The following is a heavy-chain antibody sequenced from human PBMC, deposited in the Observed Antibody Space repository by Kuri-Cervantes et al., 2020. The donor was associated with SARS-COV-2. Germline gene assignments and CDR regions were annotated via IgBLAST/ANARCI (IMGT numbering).Heavy chain of an antibody. CDR2: ISSSGSAI. CDR1: GFTFSSYE. Sequence: GGSLRLSCAASGFTFSSYEMHWVRQAPGKGLEWVSYISSSGSAIYYADSVKGRFTISRDNAKNSLYLQMNSLRGEDTAVYYCARESRDAYNLGSFDLWGRGTLVTVSS. D-gene: IGHD5-24*01. J-gene: IGHJ2*01. CDR3: ARESRDAYNLGSFDL. V-gene: IGHV3-48*03.